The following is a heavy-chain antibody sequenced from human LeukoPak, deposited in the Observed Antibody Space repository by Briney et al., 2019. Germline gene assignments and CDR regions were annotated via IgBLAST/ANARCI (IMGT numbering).Heavy chain of an antibody. J-gene: IGHJ4*02. V-gene: IGHV3-48*01. Sequence: PGGSLRLSCAASGFTFSRYEMNWVRQAPGKGLEWVSYISSSSSTIYYADSVKGRFTISRDNAKNSLYLQMNSLRAEDTAVYYCARILNYDILTGYYMGELYFDYWGQGTLVTVSS. D-gene: IGHD3-9*01. CDR2: ISSSSSTI. CDR3: ARILNYDILTGYYMGELYFDY. CDR1: GFTFSRYE.